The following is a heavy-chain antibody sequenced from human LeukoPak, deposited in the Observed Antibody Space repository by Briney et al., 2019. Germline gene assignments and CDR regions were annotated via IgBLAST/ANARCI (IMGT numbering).Heavy chain of an antibody. Sequence: SETLSLTCTVSGNSISSYYYYWSWVRQPAGKGLGWIGRVYPSGNTNYNPYNPSLTDRVTISIDASRNQFSLILTSVTAADTAVYYCARGLYSSGWYFDYWGQGTLVTVSS. CDR1: GNSISSYYYY. V-gene: IGHV4-61*02. D-gene: IGHD6-19*01. CDR3: ARGLYSSGWYFDY. J-gene: IGHJ4*02. CDR2: VYPSGNT.